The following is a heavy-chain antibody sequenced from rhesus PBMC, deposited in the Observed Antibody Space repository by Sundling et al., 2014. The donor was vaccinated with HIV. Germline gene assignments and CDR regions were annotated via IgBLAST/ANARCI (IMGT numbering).Heavy chain of an antibody. D-gene: IGHD1-44*01. Sequence: QVTLKESGPALVKPTQTLTLTCTLSGLSISTTATGVGWIRQPPGKTLEWLTYIYWDDDKRYSPSLKSRLTISKDTSKNQVVLTMTNMDPVDTATYYCARVPSGSTLDFDYWGQGVLVTVSS. CDR1: GLSISTTATG. V-gene: IGHV2-161*01. J-gene: IGHJ4*01. CDR2: IYWDDDK. CDR3: ARVPSGSTLDFDY.